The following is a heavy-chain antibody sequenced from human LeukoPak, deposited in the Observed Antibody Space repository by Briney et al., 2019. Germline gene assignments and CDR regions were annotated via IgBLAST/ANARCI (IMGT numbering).Heavy chain of an antibody. CDR2: ISAYNGNT. CDR3: ARGPRFLEWFRYYYYMDV. D-gene: IGHD3-3*01. Sequence: ASVKVSCKASGYTFTSYGISWVRQAPGQGLEWMGWISAYNGNTNYAQKLQGRVTMTTDTSTSTAYMELRSLRSDDTAVYYCARGPRFLEWFRYYYYMDVWGKGTTVTVSS. J-gene: IGHJ6*03. CDR1: GYTFTSYG. V-gene: IGHV1-18*01.